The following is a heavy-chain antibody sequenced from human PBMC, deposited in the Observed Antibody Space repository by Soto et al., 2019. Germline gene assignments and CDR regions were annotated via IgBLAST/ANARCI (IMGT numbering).Heavy chain of an antibody. J-gene: IGHJ4*02. CDR3: VSLWSVTGSRDY. Sequence: EVQLVESGGGLVQPGGSLRLSCAVSGLTFSDHYMGWVRQAPGKGLDWVGRIRDKVHSYTTEYAASVKGRFIISRDDSRNSLYLQMNSLKMDDTAVFYCVSLWSVTGSRDYWGRGTRVTVSS. CDR2: IRDKVHSYTT. V-gene: IGHV3-72*01. CDR1: GLTFSDHY. D-gene: IGHD1-20*01.